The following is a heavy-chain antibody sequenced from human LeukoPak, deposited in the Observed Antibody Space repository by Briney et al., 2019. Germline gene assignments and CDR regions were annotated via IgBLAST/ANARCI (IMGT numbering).Heavy chain of an antibody. CDR3: AKDRDLVGATVDY. CDR1: GFTFSSYA. V-gene: IGHV3-23*01. Sequence: SLRLSCAASGFTFSSYAMSWVRQAPVKGREWVSAISGSGGSTYYADSVKGRFTISRDNSKNTLYLQMNSLRAEDTAVYYCAKDRDLVGATVDYWGQGTLVTVSS. D-gene: IGHD1-26*01. J-gene: IGHJ4*02. CDR2: ISGSGGST.